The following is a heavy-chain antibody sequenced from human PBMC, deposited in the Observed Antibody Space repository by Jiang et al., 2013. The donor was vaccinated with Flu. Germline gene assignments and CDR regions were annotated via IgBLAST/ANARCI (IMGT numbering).Heavy chain of an antibody. D-gene: IGHD6-19*01. CDR1: YTFTSYA. CDR3: ARGIAVADPSFDY. Sequence: YTFTSYAMHWVRQAPDKGLSGWDGSTLAMVTQNNSQKFQGRVTITRDTSASTAYMELSSLRSEDTAVYYCARGIAVADPSFDYWGQGTLVTVSS. CDR2: STLAMVT. V-gene: IGHV1-3*01. J-gene: IGHJ4*02.